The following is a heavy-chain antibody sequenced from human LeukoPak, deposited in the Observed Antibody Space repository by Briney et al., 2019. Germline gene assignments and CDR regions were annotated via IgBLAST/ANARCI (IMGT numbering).Heavy chain of an antibody. D-gene: IGHD6-13*01. CDR3: ARVTNLAAAGTGFDY. V-gene: IGHV1-2*02. CDR2: INPNSGGT. Sequence: ASVKVSCKASGYTFTGYYMHWVRQAPGQGLEWMGWINPNSGGTNYAQKFQGRVTMTRDTSISTAYMELSRLRSDDTAVYYCARVTNLAAAGTGFDYWGQGTLVTVSS. CDR1: GYTFTGYY. J-gene: IGHJ4*02.